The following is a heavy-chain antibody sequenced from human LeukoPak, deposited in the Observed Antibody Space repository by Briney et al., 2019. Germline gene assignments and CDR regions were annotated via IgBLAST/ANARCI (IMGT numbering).Heavy chain of an antibody. J-gene: IGHJ6*03. CDR1: GGTFSSYA. Sequence: GASVKVSCKASGGTFSSYAISWVRQAPGQGLEWMGGIIPIFGTANYAQKFQGRVTITADRSTTTVSMELSSLRSEDTAVYYCARCGGYDVSGSPGGPRSRDFYYYMAVWGKGTTVSVSS. CDR2: IIPIFGTA. D-gene: IGHD3-10*01. CDR3: ARCGGYDVSGSPGGPRSRDFYYYMAV. V-gene: IGHV1-69*06.